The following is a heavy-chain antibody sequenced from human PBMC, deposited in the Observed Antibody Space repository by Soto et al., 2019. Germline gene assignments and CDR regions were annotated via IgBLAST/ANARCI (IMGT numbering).Heavy chain of an antibody. CDR2: ISGNGGHT. CDR3: VREQGFRAFDY. CDR1: GFTFNNYA. Sequence: EVQLLESGGGLVQPGGSLRLSCAASGFTFNNYAMSWVRQAPGKGLEWVSSISGNGGHTYYADPVMGRLTVSRDNSLNTLYLQTNSLRAEDTAVYYCVREQGFRAFDYCGQGGLGTVSS. D-gene: IGHD2-21*01. V-gene: IGHV3-23*01. J-gene: IGHJ4*02.